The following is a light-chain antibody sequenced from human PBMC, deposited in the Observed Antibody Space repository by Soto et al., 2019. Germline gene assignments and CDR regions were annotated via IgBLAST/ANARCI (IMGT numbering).Light chain of an antibody. V-gene: IGKV1-9*01. CDR2: AAS. J-gene: IGKJ4*01. CDR3: QQLNSYPIAT. CDR1: QDIGNF. Sequence: DIQLTQSPSFLSASVGDRVTITCRASQDIGNFLAWYQQKPGKAPKLLIYAASTLQSGVPSRFSGSGSGREFTLTISSLQPEDFATYHCQQLNSYPIATFGGGTKVDIK.